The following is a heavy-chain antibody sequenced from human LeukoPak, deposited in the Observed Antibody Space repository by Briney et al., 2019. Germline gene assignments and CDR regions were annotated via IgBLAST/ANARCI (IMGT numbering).Heavy chain of an antibody. CDR2: ISSSSSYI. Sequence: GGSLRLSCAASGFTFSSYSMNWVRQAPGKGLEWVSSISSSSSYIYYADSVKGRFTISRDNAKNSLYLQMNSLRAEDTAVYYCAREPFRDFWSGVAPLDAFDIWGQGTMVTVSS. J-gene: IGHJ3*02. CDR1: GFTFSSYS. CDR3: AREPFRDFWSGVAPLDAFDI. V-gene: IGHV3-21*01. D-gene: IGHD3-3*01.